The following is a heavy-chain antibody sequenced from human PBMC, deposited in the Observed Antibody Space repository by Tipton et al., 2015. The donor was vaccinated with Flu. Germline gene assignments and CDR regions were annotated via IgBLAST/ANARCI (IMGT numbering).Heavy chain of an antibody. CDR2: LNQDGGET. CDR3: ASLRGSGSYSGFAFDV. CDR1: GASFGSGYY. D-gene: IGHD1-26*01. V-gene: IGHV3-7*01. Sequence: SLRLSCSVSGASFGSGYYWGWVRQAPGKGLEWVANLNQDGGETYYVDSVKGRFTISRDNAENSLYLQVNSLRAEDTAVYYCASLRGSGSYSGFAFDVWGQGTTVTVSS. J-gene: IGHJ3*01.